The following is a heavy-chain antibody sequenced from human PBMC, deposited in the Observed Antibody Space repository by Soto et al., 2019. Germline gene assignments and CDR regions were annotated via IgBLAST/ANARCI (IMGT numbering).Heavy chain of an antibody. CDR2: INPGGVST. CDR1: GYTFTNYY. Sequence: ASVKVSCKASGYTFTNYYMHWVRQAPGQGLEWMGIINPGGVSTTYAQKFQGRVTMTKDTSTSTVYMELTSLRSADTAVYYCARGLITAAGTPLSHWGQGTLVTVSS. J-gene: IGHJ4*02. D-gene: IGHD6-13*01. CDR3: ARGLITAAGTPLSH. V-gene: IGHV1-46*01.